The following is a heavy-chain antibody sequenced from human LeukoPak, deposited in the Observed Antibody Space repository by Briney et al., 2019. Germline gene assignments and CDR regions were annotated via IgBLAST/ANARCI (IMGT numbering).Heavy chain of an antibody. CDR1: GYSISSGYY. D-gene: IGHD3-10*01. V-gene: IGHV4-38-2*02. CDR3: ARVRLWFGDHLDDY. CDR2: SYHGGST. Sequence: PSETLSLTCTVSGYSISSGYYWGWIRPPPGKGLEWIGRSYHGGSTYYNPSLKSRVTMSVDTSKNQFSLKLTSVTAADTAVYYCARVRLWFGDHLDDYWGQGTLVTVSS. J-gene: IGHJ4*02.